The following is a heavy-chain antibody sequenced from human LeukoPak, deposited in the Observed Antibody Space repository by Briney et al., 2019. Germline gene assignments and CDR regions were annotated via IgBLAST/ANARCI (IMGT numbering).Heavy chain of an antibody. Sequence: PGGSLRLSCAASGFTFSSYWMSWGRQAPGKGLEWVANIKQDGSEKYYVDSVKGRFTISRDNDKNSLYLQMNSLRAEDTAVYYCARWRGGFCSSTSCPGGLDYWGQGTLVTVSS. V-gene: IGHV3-7*01. CDR3: ARWRGGFCSSTSCPGGLDY. CDR1: GFTFSSYW. D-gene: IGHD2-2*01. CDR2: IKQDGSEK. J-gene: IGHJ4*02.